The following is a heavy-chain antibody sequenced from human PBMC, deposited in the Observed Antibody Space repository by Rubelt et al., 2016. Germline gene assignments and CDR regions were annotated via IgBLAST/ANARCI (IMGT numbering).Heavy chain of an antibody. CDR2: INHGGRT. Sequence: QVQLKQWGAGLLKPSETLSVTCAVYGGSFSGYYWTWIRQPPGKGLEWIGEINHGGRTNHNPSLKSRVTIAVDTSKKQITLKLSSGNSADTAGYYCARGAGDCSSTSCSCNWFDPWGQGTLVTVSS. CDR3: ARGAGDCSSTSCSCNWFDP. V-gene: IGHV4-34*01. D-gene: IGHD2-2*01. CDR1: GGSFSGYY. J-gene: IGHJ5*02.